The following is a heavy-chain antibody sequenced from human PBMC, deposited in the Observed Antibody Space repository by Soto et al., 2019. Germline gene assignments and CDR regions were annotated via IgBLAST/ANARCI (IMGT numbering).Heavy chain of an antibody. J-gene: IGHJ4*02. CDR1: GFTFSAYW. CDR3: SRSLNS. Sequence: PGESLKISCAASGFTFSAYWMDWVRQTPGKGLEWVANINQDGSEKNYVDSVKGRFTAYRDNAKNSLYLQMSSLTAEDSALYYCSRSLNSWGQGTLVTVSS. CDR2: INQDGSEK. V-gene: IGHV3-7*01.